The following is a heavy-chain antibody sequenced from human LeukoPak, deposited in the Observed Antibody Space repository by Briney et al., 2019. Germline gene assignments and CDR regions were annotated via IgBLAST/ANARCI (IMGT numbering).Heavy chain of an antibody. Sequence: SETLSLTCTVSGGSISSYYWSWIRRPPGKGLEWIGYIYYSGSTNYNPSLKSRVTISVDTSKNQFSLKLSSVTAADTAVYYCARHKILALLLFRKNWYFDLWGRGTLVTVSS. CDR3: ARHKILALLLFRKNWYFDL. CDR1: GGSISSYY. D-gene: IGHD3-3*01. CDR2: IYYSGST. V-gene: IGHV4-59*08. J-gene: IGHJ2*01.